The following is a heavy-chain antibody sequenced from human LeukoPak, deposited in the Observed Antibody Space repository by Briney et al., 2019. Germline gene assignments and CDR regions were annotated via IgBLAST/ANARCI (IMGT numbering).Heavy chain of an antibody. CDR2: INPNSGGT. CDR1: GYTFTGYY. Sequence: GASVKVSCKASGYTFTGYYMHWVRQAPGQGLEWMGWINPNSGGTNYAQKFQGRVTMTRDTSISTAYMELSRLRSDDTAVYYCAREGGSLQSGTFWGMGETPLDYWGQGTLVTVSS. CDR3: AREGGSLQSGTFWGMGETPLDY. J-gene: IGHJ4*02. D-gene: IGHD3-16*01. V-gene: IGHV1-2*02.